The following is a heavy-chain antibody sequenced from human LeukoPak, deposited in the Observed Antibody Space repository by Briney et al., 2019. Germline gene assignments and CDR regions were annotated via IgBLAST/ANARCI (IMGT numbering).Heavy chain of an antibody. Sequence: PGGSLRLSCAASGFTFSGYWMSWVRQAPGKGLEWVAKINQDGSDKYYVDSVKGRFTISRDNAKNSLYLQMNSLRDEDTAVYYCARDPHGSGRGDYWGQGTLVTVSS. J-gene: IGHJ4*02. CDR1: GFTFSGYW. CDR2: INQDGSDK. V-gene: IGHV3-7*01. D-gene: IGHD3-10*01. CDR3: ARDPHGSGRGDY.